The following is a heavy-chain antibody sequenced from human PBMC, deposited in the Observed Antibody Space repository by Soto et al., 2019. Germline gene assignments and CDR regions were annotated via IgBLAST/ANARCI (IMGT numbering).Heavy chain of an antibody. CDR1: GGSFSGYY. V-gene: IGHV4-34*01. J-gene: IGHJ5*02. CDR2: INHSGST. CDR3: ARGQWLVRTRWFDP. D-gene: IGHD6-19*01. Sequence: SETLSLTCAVYGGSFSGYYWSWIRQPPGKGLEWIGEINHSGSTNYNPSLKSRVTISVDTSKNQFSLKLSSVTAADTAVYYCARGQWLVRTRWFDPWGQGTLVTV.